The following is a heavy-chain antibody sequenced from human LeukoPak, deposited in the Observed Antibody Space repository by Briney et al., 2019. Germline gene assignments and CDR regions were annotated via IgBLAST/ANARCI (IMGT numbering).Heavy chain of an antibody. CDR2: MNPKSGET. V-gene: IGHV1-8*02. J-gene: IGHJ6*03. Sequence: ASXKVSCKTSGYIFINYEISWVRQAPGQGLEWMGWMNPKSGETGYEKKFQGRITITRDSSISTVYMELSSLRSEDTALYYCARGRYMDVWGKGTTVTVSS. CDR3: ARGRYMDV. CDR1: GYIFINYE.